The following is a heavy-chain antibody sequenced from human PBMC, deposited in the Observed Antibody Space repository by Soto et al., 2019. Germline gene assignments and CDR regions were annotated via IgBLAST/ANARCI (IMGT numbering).Heavy chain of an antibody. CDR3: ALRAPPIVGIPLFHS. CDR1: GFSLTTPELG. D-gene: IGHD1-26*01. V-gene: IGHV2-5*02. Sequence: QITLKESGPTQVKPTQTLTLTCTFSGFSLTTPELGVAWIRQPPGKAPEWLAFIYWDDDKRYSPSLYSRLTYPNDTSKKQVLLTITDMNPVDTATYFCALRAPPIVGIPLFHSWGQGILVTVSS. J-gene: IGHJ4*02. CDR2: IYWDDDK.